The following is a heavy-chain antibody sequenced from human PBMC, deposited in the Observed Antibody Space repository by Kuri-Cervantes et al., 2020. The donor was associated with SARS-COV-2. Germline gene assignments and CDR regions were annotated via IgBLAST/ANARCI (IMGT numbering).Heavy chain of an antibody. V-gene: IGHV3-21*01. CDR2: ISSSSSDI. D-gene: IGHD3-22*01. J-gene: IGHJ3*02. CDR3: AREWSRYYDSSGYYYPKADAFDI. Sequence: LSLTCAASGFTFSSYNMNWVRQAPGKGLEWVSSISSSSSDIYYADSVKGRFTISRDNAKNSLYLQMNSLRAEDTAVYYCAREWSRYYDSSGYYYPKADAFDIWGQGTMVTVSS. CDR1: GFTFSSYN.